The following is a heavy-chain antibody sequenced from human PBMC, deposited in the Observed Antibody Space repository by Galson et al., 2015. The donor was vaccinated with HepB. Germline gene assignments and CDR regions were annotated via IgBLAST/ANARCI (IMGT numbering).Heavy chain of an antibody. V-gene: IGHV1-24*01. Sequence: SVKVSCKVSGYTLTELSMHWVRQAPGKGLEWMGGFDPEDGETIYAQKFQGRVTMTEDTSTDTAYMELSSLRSEDTAVYYCATDLGGSSGYYYHFQHWGQGTLVTVSS. CDR2: FDPEDGET. D-gene: IGHD3-22*01. CDR1: GYTLTELS. CDR3: ATDLGGSSGYYYHFQH. J-gene: IGHJ1*01.